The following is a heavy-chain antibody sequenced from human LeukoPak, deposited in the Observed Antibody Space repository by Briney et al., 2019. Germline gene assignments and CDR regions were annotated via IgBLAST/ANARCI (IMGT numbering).Heavy chain of an antibody. D-gene: IGHD4-23*01. Sequence: ASVKVSCKASGYTFTAYYMHWVRQAPGQGLEWMGWISPNSGGTYYSQNFQGRVTMTRDTSISTVYMELSRLTSDDTAVYYCARNYGGNSKYFDYWGQGTLVTVSS. CDR1: GYTFTAYY. CDR3: ARNYGGNSKYFDY. V-gene: IGHV1-2*02. J-gene: IGHJ4*02. CDR2: ISPNSGGT.